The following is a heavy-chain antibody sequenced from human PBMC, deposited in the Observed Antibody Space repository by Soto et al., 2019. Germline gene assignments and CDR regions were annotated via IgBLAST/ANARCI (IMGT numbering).Heavy chain of an antibody. CDR2: IYSGGNT. J-gene: IGHJ6*02. D-gene: IGHD2-8*02. Sequence: PGGSLRLSCAASGFTVSSNYMTWVRQAPGKGLEWVSVIYSGGNTHYADSVKGRFTISRDKSKNTLYLQMNTLRVADTAVYYRATGGVTMADARRYYYGMDVWGQGTTVTVSS. CDR1: GFTVSSNY. CDR3: ATGGVTMADARRYYYGMDV. V-gene: IGHV3-66*01.